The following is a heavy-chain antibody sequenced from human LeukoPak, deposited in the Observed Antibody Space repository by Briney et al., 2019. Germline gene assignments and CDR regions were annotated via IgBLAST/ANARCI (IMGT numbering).Heavy chain of an antibody. Sequence: GGPLRLSCAASGFTFSSYWMYWVRQAPGKGLESVSRINTDGTVTTYAVSVKGRYTVSRDNADNTMFLQMNSVRDEDTAVYYCATKQWLAPPPDSWGQGTPVTVSS. CDR3: ATKQWLAPPPDS. V-gene: IGHV3-74*01. CDR2: INTDGTVT. J-gene: IGHJ4*02. CDR1: GFTFSSYW. D-gene: IGHD6-19*01.